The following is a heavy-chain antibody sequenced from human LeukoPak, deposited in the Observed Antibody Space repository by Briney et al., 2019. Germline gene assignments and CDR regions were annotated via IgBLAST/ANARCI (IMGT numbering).Heavy chain of an antibody. Sequence: SVKVSCKASGGTFSRYAISRVRQAPGQGLEWMGGIIPTFGTANYAQKFQGRVTITADESTTTAYMELSSLRSEDTAVYYCARLYYYDSSGYYWYFDLWGRGSLVTVSS. CDR3: ARLYYYDSSGYYWYFDL. V-gene: IGHV1-69*13. CDR2: IIPTFGTA. J-gene: IGHJ2*01. D-gene: IGHD3-22*01. CDR1: GGTFSRYA.